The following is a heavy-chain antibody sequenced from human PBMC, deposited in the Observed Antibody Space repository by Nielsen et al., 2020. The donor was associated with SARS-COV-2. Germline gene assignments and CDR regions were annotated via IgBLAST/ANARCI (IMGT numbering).Heavy chain of an antibody. CDR1: GGSFSGYYW. D-gene: IGHD3-10*01. V-gene: IGHV2-26*01. J-gene: IGHJ4*02. CDR3: ARITPFPSDYFDY. Sequence: ETLSLTCAVYGGSFSGYYWSWIRQPPGKALEWLAHIFSNDEKSYSTSLKSRLTISKDTSKSQVVLTMTNMDPVDTATYYCARITPFPSDYFDYWGQGTLVTVSS. CDR2: IFSNDEK.